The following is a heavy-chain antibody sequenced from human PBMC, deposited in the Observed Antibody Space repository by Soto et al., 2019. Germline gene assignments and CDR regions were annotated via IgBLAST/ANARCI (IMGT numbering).Heavy chain of an antibody. CDR2: IYWDDSK. V-gene: IGHV2-5*02. D-gene: IGHD3-10*01. J-gene: IGHJ4*02. CDR1: GFSLSTSGVG. Sequence: QITLKESGPTLVKPTQTLTLTCTFSGFSLSTSGVGVGWIRQPPGKALEWLAVIYWDDSKTYSPSLKSRLTITKDTSRDQVVHTMTNMDPVDTATYYCAHKGSGSRAIDYWGQGALVTVSS. CDR3: AHKGSGSRAIDY.